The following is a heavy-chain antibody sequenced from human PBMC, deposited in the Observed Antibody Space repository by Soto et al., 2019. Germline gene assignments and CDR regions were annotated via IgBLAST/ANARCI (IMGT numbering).Heavy chain of an antibody. D-gene: IGHD1-26*01. V-gene: IGHV3-30-3*01. CDR1: GFTFSSYA. Sequence: GGSLRLSCAASGFTFSSYAMHWVRQAPGKGLEWVAVISYDGSNKYYADSVKGRFTISRDNSKNTLYLQMNSLRAEDTAVYYCARDDVGCFDIWGQGTMVTVSS. CDR2: ISYDGSNK. CDR3: ARDDVGCFDI. J-gene: IGHJ3*02.